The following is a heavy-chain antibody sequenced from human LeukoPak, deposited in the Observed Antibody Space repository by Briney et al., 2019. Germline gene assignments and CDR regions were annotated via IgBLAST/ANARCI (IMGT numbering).Heavy chain of an antibody. CDR3: AGDPSYCSSTSCSRQNWFDP. CDR2: ISAYNGNT. J-gene: IGHJ5*02. D-gene: IGHD2-2*01. V-gene: IGHV1-18*01. Sequence: ASVKVSCKASGYTFTSYGISWVRQAPGQGLEWMGWISAYNGNTNYAQKLQGRVTMTTDTSTSTAYMELRSLRSDDTAVYYCAGDPSYCSSTSCSRQNWFDPWGQGTLVTVSS. CDR1: GYTFTSYG.